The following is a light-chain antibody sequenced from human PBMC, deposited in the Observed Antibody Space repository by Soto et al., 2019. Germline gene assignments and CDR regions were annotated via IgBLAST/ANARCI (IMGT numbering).Light chain of an antibody. CDR3: HYYHSFPIT. CDR1: QTISSY. V-gene: IGKV1-39*02. J-gene: IGKJ5*01. Sequence: DFQNSKGHAWLFTAGESRAQSTCRASQTISSYLNGYQQKPGKAPKLLIYAASSLQSCVSSRFSGSGSGPESTLTSSCVHSKDFAPYRSHYYHSFPITCGQGTRLEI. CDR2: AAS.